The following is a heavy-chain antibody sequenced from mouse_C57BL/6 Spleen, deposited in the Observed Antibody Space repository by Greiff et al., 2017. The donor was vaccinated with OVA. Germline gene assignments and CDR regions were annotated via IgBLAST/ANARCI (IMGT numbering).Heavy chain of an antibody. D-gene: IGHD6-1*01. CDR2: INPNNGGT. J-gene: IGHJ2*01. V-gene: IGHV1-18*01. Sequence: VQLQESGPELVKPGASVKIPCKASGYTFTDYYMDWVKQSHGKSLEWIGDINPNNGGTNYNQKFKGKATLTVDKSSSTAYMELRSLTSEDTAVYYCARKDSSLYVGYWGQGTTLTVAS. CDR3: ARKDSSLYVGY. CDR1: GYTFTDYY.